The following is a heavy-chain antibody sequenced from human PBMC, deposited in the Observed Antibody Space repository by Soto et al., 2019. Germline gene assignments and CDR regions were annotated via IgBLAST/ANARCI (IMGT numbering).Heavy chain of an antibody. CDR1: GFTFSSYA. V-gene: IGHV3-30-3*01. Sequence: QVQLVESGGGVVQPGRSLRLSCAASGFTFSSYAMHWVRQAPGKGLEWVAVISYDGSNKYYADSVKGRFTISRDNSKNTLYLQMNSLRAEDTAVYYCARDRSSGYPRGECYFDYWGQGTLVTVSS. CDR3: ARDRSSGYPRGECYFDY. J-gene: IGHJ4*02. CDR2: ISYDGSNK. D-gene: IGHD3-22*01.